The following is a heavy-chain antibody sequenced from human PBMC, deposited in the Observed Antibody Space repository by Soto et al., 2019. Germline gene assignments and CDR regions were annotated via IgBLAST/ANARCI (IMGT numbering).Heavy chain of an antibody. V-gene: IGHV4-59*01. D-gene: IGHD6-19*01. Sequence: SETLSLTCTVSGGSISSYYWSWIRQPPGKGLEWIGYIYYSGSTNYNPSLKSRVTISVDTSKNQFSLKLSSVTAADTAVYYCARELRYSSGWYNWFDPWGQGTLVTVSS. J-gene: IGHJ5*02. CDR3: ARELRYSSGWYNWFDP. CDR2: IYYSGST. CDR1: GGSISSYY.